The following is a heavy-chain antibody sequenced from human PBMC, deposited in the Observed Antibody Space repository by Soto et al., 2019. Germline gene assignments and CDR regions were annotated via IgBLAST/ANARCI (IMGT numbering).Heavy chain of an antibody. D-gene: IGHD3-10*01. CDR2: ISSNGNTI. J-gene: IGHJ4*02. Sequence: QVQLVESGGDLVKPGGSLRLSCAAFGFTFRDYYMNWIRQVPGKGLEWVAHISSNGNTIYYAESVKGRFTISRDNAKNSLDLQMNSLRAEDTAVYYCARGIDHYGSWSFSQGDYWGLGTLVTVSS. V-gene: IGHV3-11*01. CDR3: ARGIDHYGSWSFSQGDY. CDR1: GFTFRDYY.